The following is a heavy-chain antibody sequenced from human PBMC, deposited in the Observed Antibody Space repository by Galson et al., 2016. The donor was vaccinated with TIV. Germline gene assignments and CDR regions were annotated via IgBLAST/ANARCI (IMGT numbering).Heavy chain of an antibody. V-gene: IGHV1-3*01. J-gene: IGHJ4*01. CDR2: VNVGTGDT. CDR3: ARSDAVSGYYYHFDY. Sequence: SVKVSCKASGYTFENYAIQWVRQAPGQRLEWMAWVNVGTGDTRYSQKFQGAVTVTRDTSASTAYMELSSRTSEDTAVYYCARSDAVSGYYYHFDYWGHGTLVTVSS. CDR1: GYTFENYA. D-gene: IGHD3-22*01.